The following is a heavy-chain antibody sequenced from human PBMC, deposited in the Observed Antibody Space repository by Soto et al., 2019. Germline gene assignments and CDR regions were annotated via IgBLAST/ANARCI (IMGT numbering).Heavy chain of an antibody. Sequence: GGSLRLSCAASGFTFSSYSMNWVRQAPGKGLEWVSSISSSSSYIYYADSVKGRFTISRDNAKNSLYLQMNSLRAEDTAVYYCARSYSSGWYYYGMDGWGQGTTVTVSS. J-gene: IGHJ6*02. CDR1: GFTFSSYS. CDR3: ARSYSSGWYYYGMDG. V-gene: IGHV3-21*01. D-gene: IGHD6-19*01. CDR2: ISSSSSYI.